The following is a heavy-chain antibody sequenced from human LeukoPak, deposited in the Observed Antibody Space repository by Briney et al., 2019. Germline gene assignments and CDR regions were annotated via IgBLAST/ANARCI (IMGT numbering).Heavy chain of an antibody. V-gene: IGHV1-18*01. CDR1: GYTFTSYG. CDR3: AREGNYDILTGYYY. CDR2: ISANNGNT. D-gene: IGHD3-9*01. Sequence: ASVRVSCTASGYTFTSYGISWVRQAPGQGLEWMGWISANNGNTKYAQKLQGRVTMTTDTSTSTAYMELRGLRSDDTAVYYCAREGNYDILTGYYYWGQGTRVTVSS. J-gene: IGHJ4*02.